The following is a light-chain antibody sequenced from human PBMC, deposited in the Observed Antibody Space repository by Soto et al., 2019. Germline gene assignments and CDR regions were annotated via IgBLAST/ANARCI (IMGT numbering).Light chain of an antibody. V-gene: IGKV3-20*01. J-gene: IGKJ4*01. CDR1: QSVGRNF. CDR3: HQYASAPLT. CDR2: DAS. Sequence: EIVLTQSPATLSLSPGERAALSCRASQSVGRNFLGWYQQKPGQSPRLLIYDASKRATGIPDRFSGTASGTDFTLTISRLEPEDFAVYYCHQYASAPLTFGGGTKVDIK.